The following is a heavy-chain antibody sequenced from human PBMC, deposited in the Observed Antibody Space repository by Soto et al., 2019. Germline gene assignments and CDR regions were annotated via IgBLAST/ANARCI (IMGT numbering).Heavy chain of an antibody. V-gene: IGHV4-30-2*01. CDR1: GGSISRGGYS. J-gene: IGHJ6*02. D-gene: IGHD1-26*01. Sequence: QLQLQESGSGLVKPSQTLSLTCAVSGGSISRGGYSWSWIRQPPGKGLEWIGYIFHSGNTYYNASVKSRLTISXXRXKXXFSLKLSSVTAADTAVYYCARGGGKGATYYYGMDVWGQGTTVTVSS. CDR3: ARGGGKGATYYYGMDV. CDR2: IFHSGNT.